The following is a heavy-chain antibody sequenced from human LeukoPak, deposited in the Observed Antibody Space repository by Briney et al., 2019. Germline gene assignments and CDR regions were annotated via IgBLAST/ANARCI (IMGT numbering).Heavy chain of an antibody. J-gene: IGHJ4*02. Sequence: SETLSLTCTVSGGSISSSSYYWGWIRQPPGKGLEWIGIIYYSGSTYYNPSLKSRVTISVDTSKNQFSLKLSSVPAADTAVYYCARGMFSTMIVVVIRGTFDYWGQGTLVTVSS. CDR1: GGSISSSSYY. D-gene: IGHD3-22*01. CDR2: IYYSGST. CDR3: ARGMFSTMIVVVIRGTFDY. V-gene: IGHV4-39*01.